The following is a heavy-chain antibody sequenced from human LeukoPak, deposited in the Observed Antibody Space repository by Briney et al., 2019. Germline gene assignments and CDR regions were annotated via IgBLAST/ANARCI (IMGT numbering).Heavy chain of an antibody. D-gene: IGHD2-2*01. CDR1: GFTVSSNY. Sequence: GGSLRLSWAASGFTVSSNYMSWVRQAPGKGLEWVAVIYSGGSTYYADSVKGRFTISRDNSKNTLYLQMNSLRAEDTAVYYCATERVRSYYYGMDVWGQGTTVTVSS. CDR3: ATERVRSYYYGMDV. J-gene: IGHJ6*02. CDR2: IYSGGST. V-gene: IGHV3-66*01.